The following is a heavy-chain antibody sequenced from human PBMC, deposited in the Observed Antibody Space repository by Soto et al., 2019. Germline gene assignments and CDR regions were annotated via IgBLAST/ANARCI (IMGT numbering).Heavy chain of an antibody. CDR2: ISGYNGNT. CDR3: ARGYSDY. V-gene: IGHV1-18*04. J-gene: IGHJ4*02. Sequence: QVQLVQSGAEVKKPGASVKVSCKTSGYTFTSYGVSWVRQAPGQGLEWVGWISGYNGNTNYAQKLQGRVTMTTDTSKATAYLELRGMRSDDTAIYYCARGYSDYWGQGTLVTVSS. CDR1: GYTFTSYG.